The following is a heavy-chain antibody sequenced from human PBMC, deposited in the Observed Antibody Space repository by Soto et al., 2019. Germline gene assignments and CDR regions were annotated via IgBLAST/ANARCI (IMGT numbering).Heavy chain of an antibody. V-gene: IGHV5-51*01. CDR1: GYSFTSYW. CDR3: ARLPTRGYSYGYDNYGMDV. Sequence: AESLTISCKVSGYSFTSYWIVWVRQMPGKGLEWMGIIYPGDSYTRYSPSFQGQVTISADKSISTAYLQWSSLKASDTAMYYCARLPTRGYSYGYDNYGMDVWGQGTTVTVSS. J-gene: IGHJ6*01. D-gene: IGHD5-18*01. CDR2: IYPGDSYT.